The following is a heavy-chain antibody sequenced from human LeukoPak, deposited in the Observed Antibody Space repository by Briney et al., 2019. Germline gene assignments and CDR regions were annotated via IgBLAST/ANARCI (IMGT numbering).Heavy chain of an antibody. Sequence: ASVKVSCKASGGTFSTYAINWVRQAPGQGLEWMGGIIPIFATANYAQKFQGRVTISADESTSTAYMELSSLRSEDTAVYYCARARHYNDMHEGFQHWGQGTLVTVSS. CDR3: ARARHYNDMHEGFQH. J-gene: IGHJ1*01. V-gene: IGHV1-69*13. CDR1: GGTFSTYA. CDR2: IIPIFATA. D-gene: IGHD3-22*01.